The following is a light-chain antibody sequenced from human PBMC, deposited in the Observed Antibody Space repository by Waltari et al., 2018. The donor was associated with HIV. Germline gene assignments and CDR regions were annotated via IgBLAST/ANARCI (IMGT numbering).Light chain of an antibody. V-gene: IGLV2-11*01. CDR1: RSDVGGYNY. J-gene: IGLJ3*02. Sequence: QSALTQPRSVSGSPGQSVTISCTETRSDVGGYNYVSWYQQHPGKAPKVMIYDVSKRPSVCPDRFSGSKSGNTASLTISGLQAEDEADYSCCSYAGSYIWVFGGGTKLTVL. CDR3: CSYAGSYIWV. CDR2: DVS.